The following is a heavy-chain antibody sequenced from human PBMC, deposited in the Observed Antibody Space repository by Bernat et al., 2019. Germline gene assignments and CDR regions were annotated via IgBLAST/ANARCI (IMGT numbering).Heavy chain of an antibody. CDR1: GFTLSNHY. CDR3: TRLERGGKSDY. D-gene: IGHD3-16*01. Sequence: EVQLVESGGGLVHPGGSLRLSCAASGFTLSNHYMDWVRQAPGKGLEWVGRIKNKANSYNTEYAASVRGRFSMSTDDSKNSLNLQMTGLKTEDTAVYYCTRLERGGKSDYWGQGTLVTVSS. V-gene: IGHV3-72*01. CDR2: IKNKANSYNT. J-gene: IGHJ4*02.